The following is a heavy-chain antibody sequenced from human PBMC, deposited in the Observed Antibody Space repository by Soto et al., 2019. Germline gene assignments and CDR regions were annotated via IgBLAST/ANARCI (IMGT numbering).Heavy chain of an antibody. D-gene: IGHD6-13*01. CDR3: AKDNRQQLPGGYYYYGMDV. Sequence: SLRLSCAASGFTFSSYGMHWVRQAPGKGLEWVAVISYDGSNKYYADSVKGRFTISRDNSKNTLYLQMNSLRAEDTAVYYCAKDNRQQLPGGYYYYGMDVWGQGTTVTVSS. V-gene: IGHV3-30*18. J-gene: IGHJ6*02. CDR2: ISYDGSNK. CDR1: GFTFSSYG.